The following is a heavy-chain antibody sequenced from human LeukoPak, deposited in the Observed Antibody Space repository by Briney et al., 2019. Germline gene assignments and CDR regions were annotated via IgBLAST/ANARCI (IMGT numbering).Heavy chain of an antibody. J-gene: IGHJ6*04. V-gene: IGHV4-59*11. CDR2: ISYSGST. CDR3: ARDALVRGVIASYYYHGMDV. Sequence: PETLSLTCTVSGGSISSHFWSWIRQPPGKGLEWIGYISYSGSTNYNPSLKSRVTISLDTSKNQFSLKLSSVTAADTAVYYCARDALVRGVIASYYYHGMDVWGKGTTVTVSS. CDR1: GGSISSHF. D-gene: IGHD3-10*01.